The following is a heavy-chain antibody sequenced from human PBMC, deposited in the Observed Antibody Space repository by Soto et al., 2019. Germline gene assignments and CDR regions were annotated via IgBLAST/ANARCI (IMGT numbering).Heavy chain of an antibody. CDR1: GYTFTSYG. V-gene: IGHV1-18*01. D-gene: IGHD3-9*01. CDR2: ISAYNGNT. CDR3: ARVVKSTENYDILTGRFDP. Sequence: ASVKVSCKASGYTFTSYGISWVRQAPGQGLEWMGRISAYNGNTNYAQKLQGRVTMTTDTSTSTAYMELRSLRSDDTAVYYCARVVKSTENYDILTGRFDPWGQGTLVTVSS. J-gene: IGHJ5*02.